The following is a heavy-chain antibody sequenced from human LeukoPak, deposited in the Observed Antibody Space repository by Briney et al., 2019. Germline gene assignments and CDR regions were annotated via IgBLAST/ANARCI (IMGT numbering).Heavy chain of an antibody. Sequence: GGSLRLSCAASGFTFSSYSMNWVRQAPGKGLEWVSSISSSSSYIYYADSVKGRFTISRDNAKNSLYLQMNSLRAEDTAVYYCARDKIIGLRYFDWSNQNDAFDIWGQGTMVTVSS. V-gene: IGHV3-21*01. CDR3: ARDKIIGLRYFDWSNQNDAFDI. CDR1: GFTFSSYS. J-gene: IGHJ3*02. CDR2: ISSSSSYI. D-gene: IGHD3-9*01.